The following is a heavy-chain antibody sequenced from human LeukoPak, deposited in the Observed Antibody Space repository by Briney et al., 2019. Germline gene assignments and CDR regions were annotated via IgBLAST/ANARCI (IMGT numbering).Heavy chain of an antibody. D-gene: IGHD3-22*01. CDR2: IKQDGSEK. CDR3: AKDHVGIAMIVMVLDS. Sequence: GGSLRLSCAASGFTFSSHWMNWVRQAPGKGLEWVVNIKQDGSEKYYVDSAKGRFTISRDNAKKTLYLEMNSLRVEDTAIYYCAKDHVGIAMIVMVLDSWGQGTLVTVSS. J-gene: IGHJ4*02. CDR1: GFTFSSHW. V-gene: IGHV3-7*03.